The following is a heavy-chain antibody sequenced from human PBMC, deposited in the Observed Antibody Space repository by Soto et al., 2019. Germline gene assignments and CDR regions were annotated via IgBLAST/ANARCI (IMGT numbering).Heavy chain of an antibody. Sequence: PGVSRRLSCAASGFIFSPYAMRWVRQAPGKGLEWVAVMSYDGSDKNYGDSVKGRFTMSRDNSENTLYLQMNGLRAEDTAVYYCAKETSRYDFWSGYYNYHGMDVWGQGTTVTASS. CDR1: GFIFSPYA. J-gene: IGHJ6*02. V-gene: IGHV3-30*18. CDR3: AKETSRYDFWSGYYNYHGMDV. D-gene: IGHD3-3*01. CDR2: MSYDGSDK.